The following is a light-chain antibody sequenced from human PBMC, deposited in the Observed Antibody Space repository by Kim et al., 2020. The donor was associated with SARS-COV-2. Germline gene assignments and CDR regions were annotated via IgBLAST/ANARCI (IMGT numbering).Light chain of an antibody. CDR2: DVD. CDR3: CSYEGYGLGI. V-gene: IGLV2-23*02. Sequence: QSALTQSASVSGSPGQPTTISCTGSNDDVGAYNLVSWYQQHPGKAPRLIIYDVDKRPSGVSDRFSGSKSGNTASLTISGLQAEDEGDYYCCSYEGYGLGIFGGGTKVTVL. J-gene: IGLJ2*01. CDR1: NDDVGAYNL.